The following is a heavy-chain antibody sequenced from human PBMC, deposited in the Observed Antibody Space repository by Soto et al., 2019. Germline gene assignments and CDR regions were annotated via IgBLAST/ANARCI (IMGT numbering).Heavy chain of an antibody. J-gene: IGHJ4*02. CDR1: GGSIRSYY. V-gene: IGHV4-59*01. CDR2: IYYSGST. Sequence: QVQLQESGPGLVKPSETLSLTCTVSGGSIRSYYWSWIRQPPGKGLEWIGHIYYSGSTNYNPSLKSQVTISVATSKNQFLLKLSSVTAAYTAVYYCANVGSSGSYYFDSWGQGTLVTVSS. CDR3: ANVGSSGSYYFDS. D-gene: IGHD6-13*01.